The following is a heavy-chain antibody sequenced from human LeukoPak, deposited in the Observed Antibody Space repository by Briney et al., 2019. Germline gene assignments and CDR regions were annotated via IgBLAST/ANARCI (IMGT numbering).Heavy chain of an antibody. Sequence: QPGGSLRLSCAASGFTFSSYWMSWVRQAPGKGLEWVANIKQDGSEKYYVDSVKGRFTISRDNAKNSLFLQMNSLRAEDTAVYYCARYGRFLVRGIEFSYFDYWGQGTLVTVSS. J-gene: IGHJ4*02. CDR2: IKQDGSEK. CDR1: GFTFSSYW. D-gene: IGHD3-10*01. V-gene: IGHV3-7*01. CDR3: ARYGRFLVRGIEFSYFDY.